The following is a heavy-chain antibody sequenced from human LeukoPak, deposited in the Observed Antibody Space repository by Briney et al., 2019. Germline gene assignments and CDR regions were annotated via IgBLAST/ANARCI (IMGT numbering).Heavy chain of an antibody. Sequence: SVKVSCKASGGTFNSYTISWVRQAPGQGLEWMGRIIPILGIANYAQKFQGRVTITADKSTSTAYMELSSLRSEDTAVYYCARAYCSGGSCYLGPFDYWGQGTLVTVSS. J-gene: IGHJ4*02. CDR1: GGTFNSYT. V-gene: IGHV1-69*02. CDR2: IIPILGIA. CDR3: ARAYCSGGSCYLGPFDY. D-gene: IGHD2-15*01.